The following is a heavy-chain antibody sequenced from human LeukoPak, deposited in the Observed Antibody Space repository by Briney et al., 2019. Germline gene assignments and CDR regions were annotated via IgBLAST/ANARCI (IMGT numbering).Heavy chain of an antibody. Sequence: PSETLSLTCTVSGGSISSSSYYWGWIRQPPGKGLEWIGSIYYSGSTYYNPSLKSRVTISVDTSKNQFSLKLSSVTAADTAVYYCARVPLWFGESILTNWFDPWGQGTLVTVSS. CDR2: IYYSGST. D-gene: IGHD3-10*01. CDR1: GGSISSSSYY. CDR3: ARVPLWFGESILTNWFDP. J-gene: IGHJ5*02. V-gene: IGHV4-39*07.